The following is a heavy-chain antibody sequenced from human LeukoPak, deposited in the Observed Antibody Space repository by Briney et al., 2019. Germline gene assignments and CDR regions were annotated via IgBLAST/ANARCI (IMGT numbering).Heavy chain of an antibody. CDR2: VSNDGGNK. CDR1: GFSFSYYG. V-gene: IGHV3-30*03. D-gene: IGHD3-22*01. Sequence: SGGSLRLSYAASGFSFSYYGMHWVRQAPGKGLEWVAIVSNDGGNKYYADSVKGRFTISRDNSRNTLYLQMNSLRADDTAVYYCARDYGYDSSGYSLLYFDYWGQGTLVTVSS. J-gene: IGHJ4*02. CDR3: ARDYGYDSSGYSLLYFDY.